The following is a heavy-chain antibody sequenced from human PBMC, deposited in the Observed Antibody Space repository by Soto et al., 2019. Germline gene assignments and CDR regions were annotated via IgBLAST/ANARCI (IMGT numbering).Heavy chain of an antibody. D-gene: IGHD1-1*01. CDR1: GFTFRSYS. CDR3: VRDLDPTEGMDV. CDR2: IPSSRSYI. V-gene: IGHV3-21*01. J-gene: IGHJ6*02. Sequence: GGSLRLSCAASGFTFRSYSMNWVRLAPGKGQEWVSSIPSSRSYIYYADSVKGRFTISRDNPKNSLYLQMKSLRAEDTAVYYCVRDLDPTEGMDVWGQGTTGSVSS.